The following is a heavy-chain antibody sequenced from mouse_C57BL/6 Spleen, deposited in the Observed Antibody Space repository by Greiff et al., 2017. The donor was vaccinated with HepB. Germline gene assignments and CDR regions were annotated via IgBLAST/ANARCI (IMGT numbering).Heavy chain of an antibody. CDR1: GFTFSDYY. J-gene: IGHJ3*01. V-gene: IGHV5-16*01. CDR2: INYDGSST. D-gene: IGHD1-1*02. Sequence: EVMLVESEGGLVQPGSSMKLSCTASGFTFSDYYMAWVRQVPEKGLEWVANINYDGSSTYYLDYLKSRFIISRDNAKNILYLHMSSLKSEDTATYYCARGGGKGPWFAYWGQGTLVTVSA. CDR3: ARGGGKGPWFAY.